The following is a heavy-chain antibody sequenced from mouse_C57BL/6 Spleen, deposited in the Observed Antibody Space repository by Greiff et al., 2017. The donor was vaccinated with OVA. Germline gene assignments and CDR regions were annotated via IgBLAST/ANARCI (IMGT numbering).Heavy chain of an antibody. CDR1: GYTFTDYY. Sequence: EVQLQQSGPVLVKPGASVKMSCKASGYTFTDYYMNWVKQSHGKSLEWIGVINPYNGGTSYNQKFKGKATLTVDKSSSTAYMELNSLTSEDSAVYYCAREGYYGSGAYWGQGTLVTVSA. CDR3: AREGYYGSGAY. V-gene: IGHV1-19*01. D-gene: IGHD1-1*01. CDR2: INPYNGGT. J-gene: IGHJ3*01.